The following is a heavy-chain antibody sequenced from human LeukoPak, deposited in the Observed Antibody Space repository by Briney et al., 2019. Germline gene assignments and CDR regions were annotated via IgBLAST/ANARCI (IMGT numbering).Heavy chain of an antibody. CDR2: ISWNSGSI. V-gene: IGHV3-9*01. Sequence: GRSLRLFCAASGFTFDDYAMHWVRQAPGKGLEWVSGISWNSGSIGYADSVKGRFTISRDNAKNSLYLQMNSLRAEDTALYYCAKDLYYDFWSGYSNWGQGTLVTVSS. D-gene: IGHD3-3*01. J-gene: IGHJ4*02. CDR3: AKDLYYDFWSGYSN. CDR1: GFTFDDYA.